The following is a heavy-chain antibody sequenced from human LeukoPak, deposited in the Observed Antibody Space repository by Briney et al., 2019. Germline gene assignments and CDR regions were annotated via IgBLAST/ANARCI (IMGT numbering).Heavy chain of an antibody. Sequence: GGSLRLSCAASGFTFSSYSMNWVRQAPGKGLEWVAVIGKDGRAKRYAASVEGRFTLSRDNSRNIHFLEMNSPRDDDTATYYCAREATWGNWYFDVWGRGTLVTVSS. D-gene: IGHD3-16*01. V-gene: IGHV3-30*03. J-gene: IGHJ2*01. CDR1: GFTFSSYS. CDR3: AREATWGNWYFDV. CDR2: IGKDGRAK.